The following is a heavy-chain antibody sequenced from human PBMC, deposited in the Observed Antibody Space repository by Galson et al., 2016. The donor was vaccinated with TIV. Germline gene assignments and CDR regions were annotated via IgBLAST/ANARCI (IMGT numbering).Heavy chain of an antibody. CDR1: GFTFANYA. CDR3: AKDRQWIPSSLDY. CDR2: IGGTGGST. V-gene: IGHV3-23*01. Sequence: SLRLSCAASGFTFANYAMNRVRQAPGKGLEWVSSIGGTGGSTYYADSVKGRFTISRDSYKDTVYLQMNSLRAEDTATYFCAKDRQWIPSSLDYWGQGILVTVSS. D-gene: IGHD5-18*01. J-gene: IGHJ4*02.